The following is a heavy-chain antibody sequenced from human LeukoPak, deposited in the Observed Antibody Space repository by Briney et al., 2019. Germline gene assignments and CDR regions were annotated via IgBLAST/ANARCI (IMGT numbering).Heavy chain of an antibody. J-gene: IGHJ5*02. V-gene: IGHV1-69*13. Sequence: ASVKVSCKASGGTFSSYAISWVRQAPGQGLEWMGGIIPIFGTANYAQKFQGRVTITADESTSTAYMELSSLRSEDTAVYYCAREATSSSRYVNWFDPWGQGTLVTVSS. D-gene: IGHD6-13*01. CDR2: IIPIFGTA. CDR1: GGTFSSYA. CDR3: AREATSSSRYVNWFDP.